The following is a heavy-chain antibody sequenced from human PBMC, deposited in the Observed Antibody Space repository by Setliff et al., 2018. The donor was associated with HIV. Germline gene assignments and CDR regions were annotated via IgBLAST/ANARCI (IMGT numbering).Heavy chain of an antibody. CDR2: IYYSGTT. CDR1: GGSVHSGSYY. V-gene: IGHV4-61*01. J-gene: IGHJ4*02. Sequence: SETLSLTCTVSGGSVHSGSYYWSWVRRPPGKGLEWIGYIYYSGTTYYNPSLKSRVTISIDTSKNQFSLKVRSVTAADTAVYYCARDPPGYGDANDYWGQGTLVTVSS. CDR3: ARDPPGYGDANDY. D-gene: IGHD4-17*01.